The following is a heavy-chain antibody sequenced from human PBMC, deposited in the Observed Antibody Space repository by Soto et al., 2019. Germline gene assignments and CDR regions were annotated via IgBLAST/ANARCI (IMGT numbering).Heavy chain of an antibody. V-gene: IGHV3-30*03. J-gene: IGHJ6*02. Sequence: VGSKRHSYAASGFTFISYGIRCVRKAPGKGLEWVAVISYDGSNKYYADSVKGRFTISRDNSKNTLYLQMNSLRAEDTAVYYCASPGGVAVADTYYYYYGMDVWGQGTTVTVSS. D-gene: IGHD6-19*01. CDR3: ASPGGVAVADTYYYYYGMDV. CDR2: ISYDGSNK. CDR1: GFTFISYG.